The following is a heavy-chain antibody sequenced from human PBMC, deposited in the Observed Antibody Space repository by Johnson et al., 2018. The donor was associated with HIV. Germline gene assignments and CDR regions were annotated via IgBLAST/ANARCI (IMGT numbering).Heavy chain of an antibody. Sequence: VQLVESGGVVVQPGGSLRLSCAASGFTFDDYTMHWVRQAPGKGLEWVSLISWDGGSTYYADSVKGRFTISRDNAKNSLYLQMNSLRAEDTAVYYCARDTASSSTLDAFDIWGQGTMVTVSS. CDR2: ISWDGGST. CDR3: ARDTASSSTLDAFDI. J-gene: IGHJ3*02. V-gene: IGHV3-43*01. D-gene: IGHD2-2*01. CDR1: GFTFDDYT.